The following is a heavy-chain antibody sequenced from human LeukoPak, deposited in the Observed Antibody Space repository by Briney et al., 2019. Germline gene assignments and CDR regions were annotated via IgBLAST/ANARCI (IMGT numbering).Heavy chain of an antibody. CDR1: GFTFSSYW. J-gene: IGHJ4*02. CDR3: ARDSGSGSYSGY. CDR2: INPDGSGT. D-gene: IGHD3-10*01. V-gene: IGHV3-74*01. Sequence: GGSLRLSCAASGFTFSSYWMHWVRQGPGKGLVWASRINPDGSGTSHADSVKGRFTISRDNAKNTLYLQMNSLRAEDTAVYYCARDSGSGSYSGYWGLGTLVTVSS.